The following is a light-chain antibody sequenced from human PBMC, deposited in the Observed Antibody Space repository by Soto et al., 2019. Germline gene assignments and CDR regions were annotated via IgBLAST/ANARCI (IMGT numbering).Light chain of an antibody. V-gene: IGLV2-14*01. CDR3: SSYTPSSPHVV. J-gene: IGLJ2*01. CDR2: DVS. CDR1: SSDVGSYNY. Sequence: QSVLTQPASVSGSPGQSITISCTGTSSDVGSYNYVSWYQQYPGKAPKLMIYDVSNRPSGVSYRFSGSKSGNTASLTISGLQAEDEADYYCSSYTPSSPHVVFGGGTKLTVL.